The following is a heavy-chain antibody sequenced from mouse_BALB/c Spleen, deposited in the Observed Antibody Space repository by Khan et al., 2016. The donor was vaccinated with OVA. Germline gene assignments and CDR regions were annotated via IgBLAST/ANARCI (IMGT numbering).Heavy chain of an antibody. CDR1: GYTFTDYN. V-gene: IGHV1-77*01. J-gene: IGHJ3*01. CDR3: AREWGAWFPY. CDR2: FYPGSGNT. Sequence: VQLQQSGGELARPGASVKLSCTASGYTFTDYNINWVKQRTGQGLEWIGEFYPGSGNTYYNEKFKGKATLTADKSSSTAYMQLSSLTSEDSAVYCCAREWGAWFPYWGQGTLVTVSA.